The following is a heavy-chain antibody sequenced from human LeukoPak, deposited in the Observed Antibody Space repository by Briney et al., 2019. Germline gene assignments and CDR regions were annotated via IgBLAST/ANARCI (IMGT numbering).Heavy chain of an antibody. Sequence: PGGSLRLSCAASGFTFSSYAMHWVRQAPGKGLEWVAVISYDGSNKYYAGSVKGRFTISRDNSKNTLYLQMNSLRAEDTAVYYCARVWFDYWGQGTLVTVSS. CDR2: ISYDGSNK. CDR3: ARVWFDY. V-gene: IGHV3-30-3*01. J-gene: IGHJ4*02. CDR1: GFTFSSYA. D-gene: IGHD3-16*01.